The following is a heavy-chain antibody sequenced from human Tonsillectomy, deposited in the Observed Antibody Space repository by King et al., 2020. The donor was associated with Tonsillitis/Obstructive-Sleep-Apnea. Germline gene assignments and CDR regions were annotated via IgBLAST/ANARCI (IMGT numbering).Heavy chain of an antibody. D-gene: IGHD6-13*01. Sequence: VQLVESGGGLVQPGGSLRLSCAASGFTFSSYWMHWVRQAPGKGLVWVSRINSDGSTTSYADSVKGRFTTSRDNAKNTLYLQMNSLRAEDTAVYFCARGGTREAAAGTYYYYGMDVWGQGTTVTVSS. J-gene: IGHJ6*02. CDR2: INSDGSTT. CDR3: ARGGTREAAAGTYYYYGMDV. CDR1: GFTFSSYW. V-gene: IGHV3-74*01.